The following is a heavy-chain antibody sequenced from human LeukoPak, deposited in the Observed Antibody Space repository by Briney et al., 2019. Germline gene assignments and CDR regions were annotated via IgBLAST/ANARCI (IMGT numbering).Heavy chain of an antibody. CDR2: ISHDESDK. V-gene: IGHV3-30-3*01. Sequence: GGSLRLSCAASGFTFSNYAIHWVRQAPGTGLEWVAVISHDESDKYYADSVKGRFTISRDNSKNTLYLQMNSLRAEDTAVYYCARGFWSGFYMPSFDYWGQGTLVTVSS. J-gene: IGHJ4*02. CDR3: ARGFWSGFYMPSFDY. CDR1: GFTFSNYA. D-gene: IGHD3-3*01.